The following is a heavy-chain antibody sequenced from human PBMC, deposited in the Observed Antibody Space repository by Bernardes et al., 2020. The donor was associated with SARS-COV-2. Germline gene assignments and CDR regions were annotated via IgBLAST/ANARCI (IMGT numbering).Heavy chain of an antibody. D-gene: IGHD6-19*01. V-gene: IGHV1-24*01. CDR2: FDPEDGET. CDR1: GYTLSDLC. J-gene: IGHJ6*02. Sequence: CEVFGYTLSDLCMHWVRQAPGKGLEWMGGFDPEDGETIYAQKFQGRVTMTEDTSTDTAYMELSSLRSEDTAVYYCATAIAVAGTFVSDYYYYGMDVWGQGTTVTVSS. CDR3: ATAIAVAGTFVSDYYYYGMDV.